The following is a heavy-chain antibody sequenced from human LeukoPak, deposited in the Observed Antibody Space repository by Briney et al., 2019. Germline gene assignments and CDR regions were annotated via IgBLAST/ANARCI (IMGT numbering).Heavy chain of an antibody. D-gene: IGHD6-13*01. CDR1: GFTFNTYW. V-gene: IGHV3-7*01. CDR3: AREAEQLFTLPDY. J-gene: IGHJ4*02. CDR2: IKQDGSDK. Sequence: GGSLRLSCAASGFTFNTYWMSWVRQAPGKGLEWVANIKQDGSDKYYVDSVKGRFTTSRDNAKNSLYLQMNSLRAEDTAVYYCAREAEQLFTLPDYWGQGTLVTVSS.